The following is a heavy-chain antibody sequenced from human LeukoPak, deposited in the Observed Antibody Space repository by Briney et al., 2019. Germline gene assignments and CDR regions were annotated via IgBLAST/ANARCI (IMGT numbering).Heavy chain of an antibody. J-gene: IGHJ5*02. CDR3: ARPSQPQGTMVRGVTFDP. V-gene: IGHV4-39*01. Sequence: SETLSLTCTVSGGSISSSSYYWGWIRQPPGKGLEWIGSIYYSGSTYYNPSLKSRVTISVDTSKNQFSLKLSSVTAADTAVYYCARPSQPQGTMVRGVTFDPWGQGTLVTVSS. D-gene: IGHD3-10*01. CDR1: GGSISSSSYY. CDR2: IYYSGST.